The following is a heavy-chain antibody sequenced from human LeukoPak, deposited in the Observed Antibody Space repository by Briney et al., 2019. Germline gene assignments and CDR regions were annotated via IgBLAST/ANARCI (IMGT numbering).Heavy chain of an antibody. V-gene: IGHV3-7*03. CDR1: GFPFSSYW. D-gene: IGHD3-16*01. CDR3: ARGGGLDV. CDR2: IKQDGSKK. Sequence: GGSLRLSCVASGFPFSSYWMTWVRQAPGKGLEWVANIKQDGSKKSYMDSVKGRFTISRDNAKNSLYLQMSNLRAEDTAVYFCARGGGLDVWGQGATVTVSS. J-gene: IGHJ6*02.